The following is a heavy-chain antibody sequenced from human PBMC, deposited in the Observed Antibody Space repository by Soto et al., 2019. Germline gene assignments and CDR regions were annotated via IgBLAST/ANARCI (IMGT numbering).Heavy chain of an antibody. Sequence: GGSLRLSCAASGFTFSDYSMNWVRQAPGKGLEWVSYISSSSSAIYYADSVKGRLIVSRDNAKNSLYLQINSLRDEDTAVYYCARCYHDSSGSHFDHWGQGTLVTVSS. J-gene: IGHJ4*02. V-gene: IGHV3-48*02. D-gene: IGHD3-22*01. CDR3: ARCYHDSSGSHFDH. CDR2: ISSSSSAI. CDR1: GFTFSDYS.